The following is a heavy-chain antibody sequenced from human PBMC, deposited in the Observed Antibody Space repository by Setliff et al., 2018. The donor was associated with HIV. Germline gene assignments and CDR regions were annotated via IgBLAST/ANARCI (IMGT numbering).Heavy chain of an antibody. D-gene: IGHD3-10*01. J-gene: IGHJ4*02. Sequence: SETLSLTCSVNGASFTGQYCHWIRQTPGKGLEWIGEIHPSGVTTYTPSLESRVTISLDTSKNQFSLKLTSVTAADAALYYCTGDYNSGSNRFDYWGQGTPVTVSS. V-gene: IGHV4-34*01. CDR2: IHPSGVT. CDR1: GASFTGQY. CDR3: TGDYNSGSNRFDY.